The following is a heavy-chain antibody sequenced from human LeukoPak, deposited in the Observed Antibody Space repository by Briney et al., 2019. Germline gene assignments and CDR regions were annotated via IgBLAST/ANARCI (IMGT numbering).Heavy chain of an antibody. Sequence: AGSLRLSCAASGFTFSSDALSWGCQGQGQGLGWVSASSVSGGSTYYADSVKGRFTISRDNSKNTLYLQMNSLRAEDTAVYYCAKGTPGIAVAGTMDYWGQGTLVTVSS. CDR1: GFTFSSDA. V-gene: IGHV3-23*01. D-gene: IGHD6-19*01. CDR2: SSVSGGST. J-gene: IGHJ4*02. CDR3: AKGTPGIAVAGTMDY.